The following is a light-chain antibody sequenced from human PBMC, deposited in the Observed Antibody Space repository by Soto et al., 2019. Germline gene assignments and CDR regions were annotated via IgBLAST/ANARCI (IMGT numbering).Light chain of an antibody. CDR2: DVT. CDR3: CSQAGGYSWV. Sequence: QSALTQPRSVSGSPGQSVTISCTGTSGDVAAYDLVSWYQHHPTKAPKLIIYDVTNRPSGVPYRFSGSKSGSTASLTISGIQAEDEADYYCCSQAGGYSWVFGGGTKLPVL. CDR1: SGDVAAYDL. V-gene: IGLV2-11*01. J-gene: IGLJ3*02.